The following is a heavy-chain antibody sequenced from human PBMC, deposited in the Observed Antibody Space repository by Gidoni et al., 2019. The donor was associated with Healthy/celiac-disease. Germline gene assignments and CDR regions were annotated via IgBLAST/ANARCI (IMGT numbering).Heavy chain of an antibody. CDR3: ARGGYLNP. Sequence: QVQLQQWGAGLLKPSETLSLTSAVYGGSFSGYYWSWIRQPPGKGLEWIGEINHSGSTNYNPSLKSRVTISVDTSKNQVSLKLSSVTAADTAVYYCARGGYLNPWGQGTLVTVSS. CDR2: INHSGST. V-gene: IGHV4-34*01. J-gene: IGHJ5*02. D-gene: IGHD5-12*01. CDR1: GGSFSGYY.